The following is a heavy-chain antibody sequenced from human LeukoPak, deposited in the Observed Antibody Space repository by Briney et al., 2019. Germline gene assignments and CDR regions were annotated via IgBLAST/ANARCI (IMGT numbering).Heavy chain of an antibody. CDR3: AAVVYSYFDY. V-gene: IGHV3-30-3*01. D-gene: IGHD4-11*01. CDR2: ISDDGNKK. CDR1: GFTFSHYA. Sequence: GGSLRLSCIATGFTFSHYAMHWVRQAPGKGLEWVAVISDDGNKKYYADSVKGRFTISRDNSENTLYLQMNSLRAEDTAVCYCAAVVYSYFDYWGQGTLVTVSS. J-gene: IGHJ4*02.